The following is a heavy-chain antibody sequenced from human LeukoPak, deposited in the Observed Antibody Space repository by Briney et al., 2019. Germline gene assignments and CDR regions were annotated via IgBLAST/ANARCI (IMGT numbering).Heavy chain of an antibody. D-gene: IGHD3-10*01. CDR2: ISSDGNIK. CDR3: AKVGRGAIEAD. J-gene: IGHJ4*02. Sequence: GGSLRLSCAGCGFTFSDFGMHWVRQAPGKGLQWLAMISSDGNIKVSLDSVKGRFTTSRENSKHTLYLEMTRLSVEDTGVYYCAKVGRGAIEADWGQGTLVIVSS. CDR1: GFTFSDFG. V-gene: IGHV3-30*18.